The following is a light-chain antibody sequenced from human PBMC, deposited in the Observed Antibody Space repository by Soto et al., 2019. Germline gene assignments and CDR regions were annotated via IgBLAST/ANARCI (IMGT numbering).Light chain of an antibody. J-gene: IGKJ5*01. V-gene: IGKV3-15*01. CDR3: QQYNDWPIT. CDR2: DAS. CDR1: QSVSGD. Sequence: EIVLTQSPATLSVSPDERATLSCMASQSVSGDLAWYHHKPGQAPRLLIYDASTRALDTPARFAGSGYGTEFNLTISSLQSEDFAVYFCQQYNDWPITFGQGTRLEIK.